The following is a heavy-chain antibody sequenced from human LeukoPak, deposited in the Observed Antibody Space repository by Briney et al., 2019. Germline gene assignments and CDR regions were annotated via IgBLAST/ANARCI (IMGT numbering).Heavy chain of an antibody. Sequence: GGSLRLSCAASGFTFSSYSMNWIRQAPGKGLEWVSSISGSGEFIYYGDSVKGRVTISRDNVKNSLYLQMNSVRPEDMAVYYCARDDSHGYHFFDSWGRGTLVTVSS. V-gene: IGHV3-21*01. CDR3: ARDDSHGYHFFDS. CDR1: GFTFSSYS. CDR2: ISGSGEFI. D-gene: IGHD3-22*01. J-gene: IGHJ4*02.